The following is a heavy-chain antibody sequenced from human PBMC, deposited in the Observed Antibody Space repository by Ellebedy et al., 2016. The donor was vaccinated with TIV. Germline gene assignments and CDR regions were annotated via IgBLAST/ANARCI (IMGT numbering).Heavy chain of an antibody. J-gene: IGHJ6*02. CDR2: ISYDGKEK. V-gene: IGHV3-30*18. CDR3: AKEAYDIMTGSQMYGMDV. Sequence: GESLKISCAASGFTFGSYGIHWVRQAPGKGLEWVAFISYDGKEKYYADSVKGRFTISRDNSDSTMYVQMNSLRAEDPAVYYCAKEAYDIMTGSQMYGMDVWGQGTTVTVSS. CDR1: GFTFGSYG. D-gene: IGHD3-9*01.